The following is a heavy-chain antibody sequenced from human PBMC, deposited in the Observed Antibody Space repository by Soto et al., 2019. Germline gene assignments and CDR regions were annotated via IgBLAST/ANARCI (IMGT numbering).Heavy chain of an antibody. CDR2: IIPIFGTA. CDR1: GGTFSSYA. J-gene: IGHJ4*02. Sequence: QVPLVQSGAEVKKPGSSVKVSCKASGGTFSSYAISWVRQAPGQGLEWMGGIIPIFGTANYAQKFQGRVTITADESTSTAYMELSSLRSEDTAVYYCARSAGGVVVVAAALDYWGQGTLVTVSS. V-gene: IGHV1-69*01. D-gene: IGHD2-15*01. CDR3: ARSAGGVVVVAAALDY.